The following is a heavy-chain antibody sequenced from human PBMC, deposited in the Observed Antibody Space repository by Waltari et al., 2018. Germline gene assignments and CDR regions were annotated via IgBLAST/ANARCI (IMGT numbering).Heavy chain of an antibody. CDR3: ARDRGPDVNEAMGLDY. CDR2: IYKSGST. V-gene: IGHV4-61*02. CDR1: GDSIRRGSYY. D-gene: IGHD3-10*01. Sequence: QVQLQESGPGLVKPSQTLSLTCTVSGDSIRRGSYYWPWIRQPAGKGLEWIGHIYKSGSTNYNPSLKTRLSISMNKSNNQLSLTLKSVTAADTAVYYCARDRGPDVNEAMGLDYWGQGTRVTVSS. J-gene: IGHJ4*02.